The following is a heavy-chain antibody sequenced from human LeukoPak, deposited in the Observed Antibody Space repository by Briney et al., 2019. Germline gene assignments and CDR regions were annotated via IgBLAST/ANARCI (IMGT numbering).Heavy chain of an antibody. J-gene: IGHJ4*02. CDR1: GGSISSSSHY. CDR3: ARQGASSVQVGY. V-gene: IGHV4-39*01. Sequence: PSETLSLTCTVSGGSISSSSHYWGWIRQPPGKGLEWIGSISNSGSTYYNPSLKSRVTISVDTSKNQFSLKLSSVTAADTAVYYCARQGASSVQVGYWGQGTLVTVSS. CDR2: ISNSGST.